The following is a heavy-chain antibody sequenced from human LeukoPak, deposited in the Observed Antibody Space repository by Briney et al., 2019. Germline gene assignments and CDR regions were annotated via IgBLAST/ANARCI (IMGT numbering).Heavy chain of an antibody. CDR3: ASATYCSSTSCYSYYYYGMDV. V-gene: IGHV3-53*01. Sequence: GGSLRLSCAASGFTFSSYRMNWVRQAPGKGLEWVSVIYSGGSTYYADSVKGRFTISRDNSKNTLYLQMNSLRAEDTAVYYCASATYCSSTSCYSYYYYGMDVWGQGTTVTVSS. CDR2: IYSGGST. CDR1: GFTFSSYR. J-gene: IGHJ6*02. D-gene: IGHD2-2*01.